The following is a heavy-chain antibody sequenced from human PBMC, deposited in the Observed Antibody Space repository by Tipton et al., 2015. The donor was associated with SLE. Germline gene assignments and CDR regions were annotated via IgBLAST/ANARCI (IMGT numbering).Heavy chain of an antibody. CDR3: ASTMRHAHGDYEYYFEY. D-gene: IGHD4-17*01. Sequence: SLRLSCVASGFSFRSYWMHWVRQAPGKGLVWVSRINSDGSDTRHADSVKGRFTISRDNAKNTLFLQMHSVRAEDTAVYYCASTMRHAHGDYEYYFEYWGQGSLVTVSS. CDR1: GFSFRSYW. V-gene: IGHV3-74*01. J-gene: IGHJ4*02. CDR2: INSDGSDT.